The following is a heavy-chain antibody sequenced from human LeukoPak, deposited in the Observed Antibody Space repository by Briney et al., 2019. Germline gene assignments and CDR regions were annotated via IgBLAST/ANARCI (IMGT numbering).Heavy chain of an antibody. Sequence: SETLSLTCTVSGVSMSAYQWSWVRQSPEKGLEWIGCINTKGETSYNPSLKSRVTTSVDTSKSQFSLRLTSVTAADTAVYYCARAMYYDFWSGYYKDLIWFDPWGQGTLVTVSS. V-gene: IGHV4-4*09. CDR3: ARAMYYDFWSGYYKDLIWFDP. CDR2: INTKGET. D-gene: IGHD3-3*01. CDR1: GVSMSAYQ. J-gene: IGHJ5*02.